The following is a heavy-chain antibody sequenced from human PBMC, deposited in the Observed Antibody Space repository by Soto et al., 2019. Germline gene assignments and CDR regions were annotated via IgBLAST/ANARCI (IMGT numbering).Heavy chain of an antibody. CDR3: AGGGFGESHFDY. CDR2: IYHSGST. CDR1: SGSISSSNW. J-gene: IGHJ4*02. D-gene: IGHD3-10*01. Sequence: QVQLQESGPGLVKPSGTLSLTCAVSSGSISSSNWWSWVRQPPGKGLEWIGEIYHSGSTNYNPSLNCRATIAVDEAENHFSLRLSSETAADTAVYYCAGGGFGESHFDYWGQGTLVTVSS. V-gene: IGHV4-4*02.